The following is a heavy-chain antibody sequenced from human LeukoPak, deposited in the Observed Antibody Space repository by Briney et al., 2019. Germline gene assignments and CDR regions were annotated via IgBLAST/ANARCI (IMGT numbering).Heavy chain of an antibody. V-gene: IGHV3-23*01. J-gene: IGHJ3*02. D-gene: IGHD4-23*01. CDR3: AKSPTVDAAFDI. Sequence: GGSLRLSRAASGFTFSSYAMNWVRQAPGKGLDWVSGIGYTGDSTFYADSVKGRFTVSRDSSKNTLFLHMNSLRAEDTALYYCAKSPTVDAAFDIWGQGTMVTVSS. CDR2: IGYTGDST. CDR1: GFTFSSYA.